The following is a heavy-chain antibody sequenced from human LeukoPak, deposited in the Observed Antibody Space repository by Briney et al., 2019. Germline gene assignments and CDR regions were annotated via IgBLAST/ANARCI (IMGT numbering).Heavy chain of an antibody. Sequence: SETLSLTRTVSGVSISSYYWSWIRQPPGKGLEWIGYIFYSGNTIYNPSLRSRVTISADTSKNHFSLRLRSVTAADTAVYYCARLAAISGSDYPDDWGQGTLVTVSS. CDR2: IFYSGNT. J-gene: IGHJ4*02. D-gene: IGHD1-26*01. CDR3: ARLAAISGSDYPDD. CDR1: GVSISSYY. V-gene: IGHV4-59*08.